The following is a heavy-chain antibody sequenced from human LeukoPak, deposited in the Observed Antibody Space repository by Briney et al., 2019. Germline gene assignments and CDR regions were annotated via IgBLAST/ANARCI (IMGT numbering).Heavy chain of an antibody. CDR2: ISSSSSTI. J-gene: IGHJ4*02. CDR1: GFTFSSYS. Sequence: SGGSLRLSCAASGFTFSSYSMNWVRQAPGKGLEWVSYISSSSSTIYYADSVKGRFTISRDNAKNSLYPQMNSLRDEDTAVYYCARETPEYDWGQGTLVTVSS. V-gene: IGHV3-48*02. D-gene: IGHD1-14*01. CDR3: ARETPEYD.